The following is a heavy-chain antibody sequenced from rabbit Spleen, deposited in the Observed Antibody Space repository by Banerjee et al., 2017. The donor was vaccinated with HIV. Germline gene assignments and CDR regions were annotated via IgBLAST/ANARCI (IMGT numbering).Heavy chain of an antibody. CDR2: ISGGRSGTT. V-gene: IGHV1S40*01. D-gene: IGHD4-1*01. CDR1: GFTLSSYW. J-gene: IGHJ4*01. Sequence: QSLEESGGGLVQPGGSLTLTCTASGFTLSSYWMCWVRQAPGKGLEWIGCISGGRSGTTYYASWAKGRFTITKTSSTTVTLQMTSLTAADTATYFCARGGWVFWYFNLWGPGTLVTVS. CDR3: ARGGWVFWYFNL.